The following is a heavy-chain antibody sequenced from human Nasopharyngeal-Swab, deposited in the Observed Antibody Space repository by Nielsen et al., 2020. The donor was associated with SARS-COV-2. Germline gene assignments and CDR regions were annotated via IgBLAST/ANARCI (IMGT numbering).Heavy chain of an antibody. V-gene: IGHV3-30*18. CDR2: ISYDGSNK. D-gene: IGHD6-19*01. Sequence: VRQAPGKGLEWVAVISYDGSNKYYADSVKGRFTISRDNSKNTLYLQMNSLRAEDPAVYYCAKSSGWYVGYFDYWGQGTLVTVSS. CDR3: AKSSGWYVGYFDY. J-gene: IGHJ4*02.